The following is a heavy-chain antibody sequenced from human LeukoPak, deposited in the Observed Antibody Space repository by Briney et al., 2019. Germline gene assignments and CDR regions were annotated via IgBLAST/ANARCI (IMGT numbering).Heavy chain of an antibody. D-gene: IGHD6-13*01. Sequence: PGGSLRLSCAASGFTFDDYAMHWVRHAPGKGLEWVSGISWNSGSIGYADSVKGRFTISRDNAKNSLYLQMNSLRDEDTTMYYCAKDIIPRSSTHAFDIWGQGTMVTVSS. V-gene: IGHV3-9*01. J-gene: IGHJ3*02. CDR2: ISWNSGSI. CDR1: GFTFDDYA. CDR3: AKDIIPRSSTHAFDI.